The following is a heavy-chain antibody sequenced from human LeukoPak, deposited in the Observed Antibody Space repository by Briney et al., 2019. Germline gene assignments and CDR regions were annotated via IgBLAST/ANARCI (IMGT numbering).Heavy chain of an antibody. CDR3: ARWGQQWLDGYFDY. CDR2: ISAYNGNT. CDR1: GYTFTSYG. D-gene: IGHD6-19*01. V-gene: IGHV1-18*01. J-gene: IGHJ4*02. Sequence: GASVTVSCKASGYTFTSYGISWVRQAPGQGLEWMGWISAYNGNTNYAQKFQGRVTMTRDTSNSTAYMELSRLRSDDTAVYYCARWGQQWLDGYFDYWGQGTLVTVSS.